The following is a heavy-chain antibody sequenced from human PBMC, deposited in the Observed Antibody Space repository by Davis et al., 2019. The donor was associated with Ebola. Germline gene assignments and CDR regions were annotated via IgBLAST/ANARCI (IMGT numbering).Heavy chain of an antibody. D-gene: IGHD3-22*01. Sequence: PSETLSLTCTVSGGSVSSGSYYWSWIRQPPGKGLEWIGYIYYSGSTNYNPSLKSRVTISVDTSKNQFSLKLSSVTAADTAVYYCAMNLYYYDSSGSNDYWGQGTLVTVSS. CDR1: GGSVSSGSYY. J-gene: IGHJ4*02. V-gene: IGHV4-61*01. CDR2: IYYSGST. CDR3: AMNLYYYDSSGSNDY.